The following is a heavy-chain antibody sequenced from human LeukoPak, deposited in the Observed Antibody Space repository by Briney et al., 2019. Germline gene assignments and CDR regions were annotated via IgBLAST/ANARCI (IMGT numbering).Heavy chain of an antibody. CDR2: ISPSGGIT. CDR3: AKDVKFSWPFYFDY. J-gene: IGHJ4*02. V-gene: IGHV3-23*01. Sequence: PGGTLRLSCAASGFTFSSHGMNWVRQAPGKGLEWVSGISPSGGITYYTDSVKGRFTISRDNSKNTLFLQMNSLRAEDTAVYSCAKDVKFSWPFYFDYWGQGILVTVSS. D-gene: IGHD5-12*01. CDR1: GFTFSSHG.